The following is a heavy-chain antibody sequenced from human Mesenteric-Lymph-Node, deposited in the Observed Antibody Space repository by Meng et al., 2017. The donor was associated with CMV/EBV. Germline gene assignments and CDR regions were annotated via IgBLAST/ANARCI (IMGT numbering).Heavy chain of an antibody. CDR3: ARSRDNYLFDY. J-gene: IGHJ4*02. CDR1: GYTSTTYA. V-gene: IGHV1-3*04. Sequence: SCQASGYTSTTYAFHWVRQAPGQRLEWMGWINTGNGNTKYLQKFQDRVTITRDTSATTSYMELSSLTSEDTAVYYCARSRDNYLFDYWGQGTLVTVSS. CDR2: INTGNGNT. D-gene: IGHD5-24*01.